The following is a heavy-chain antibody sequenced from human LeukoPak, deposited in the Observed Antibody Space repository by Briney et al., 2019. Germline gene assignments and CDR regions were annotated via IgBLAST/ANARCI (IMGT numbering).Heavy chain of an antibody. D-gene: IGHD1-26*01. V-gene: IGHV1-18*01. CDR2: ISPYNGNT. Sequence: EASVKVSCKASGYTFINYGITWVRQAPGQGLEWMGWISPYNGNTKYLQKFQGRVTMTTDTSTSTASMEVRSLRSDDTAVYYCAREESIGRYQFLHEYWGQGNLVTVSS. J-gene: IGHJ4*02. CDR3: AREESIGRYQFLHEY. CDR1: GYTFINYG.